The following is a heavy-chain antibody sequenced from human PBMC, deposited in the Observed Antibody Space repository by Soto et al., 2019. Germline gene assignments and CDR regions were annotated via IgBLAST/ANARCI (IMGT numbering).Heavy chain of an antibody. Sequence: QVQLMESGGGVVQPGRSLRLSCAASGFTFNTYAMHWVGEAPGKGLEWVAVITPDGTEQYYADSVKGRFTISRDNSKNTLYLQMNSLGLEDMSIYHCAKRGTLGAQGMAYFDLWGRGTLVTVSS. CDR2: ITPDGTEQ. V-gene: IGHV3-30*18. CDR3: AKRGTLGAQGMAYFDL. J-gene: IGHJ2*01. CDR1: GFTFNTYA. D-gene: IGHD1-26*01.